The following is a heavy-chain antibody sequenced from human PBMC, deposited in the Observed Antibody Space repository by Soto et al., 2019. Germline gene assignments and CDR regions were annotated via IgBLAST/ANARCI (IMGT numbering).Heavy chain of an antibody. D-gene: IGHD3-3*01. V-gene: IGHV1-3*01. J-gene: IGHJ6*03. CDR1: GYTLTSYE. CDR2: INAGNGNT. Sequence: PVKGSCKASGYTLTSYEINWVLQDPGQRLEWMGWINAGNGNTKYSQKFQGRVTITRDTSASTAYMELSSLRSEDTAVYYCARDPHGGFGVVPHHYYYYMDVWGKGTTVTVSS. CDR3: ARDPHGGFGVVPHHYYYYMDV.